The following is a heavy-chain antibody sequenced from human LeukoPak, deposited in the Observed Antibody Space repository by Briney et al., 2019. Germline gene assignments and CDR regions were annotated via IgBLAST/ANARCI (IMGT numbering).Heavy chain of an antibody. Sequence: SETLSLTCAVSGYSISSGYYWGWIRQPPGKGLEWIGSIYHSGSTYYNPSLKSRVTISVDTSKNQFSLKLSSVTAADTAVYYCARDSWGYYSSTRCYGSFDYWGQGTLVTVSS. V-gene: IGHV4-38-2*02. D-gene: IGHD2-2*01. CDR3: ARDSWGYYSSTRCYGSFDY. CDR1: GYSISSGYY. CDR2: IYHSGST. J-gene: IGHJ4*02.